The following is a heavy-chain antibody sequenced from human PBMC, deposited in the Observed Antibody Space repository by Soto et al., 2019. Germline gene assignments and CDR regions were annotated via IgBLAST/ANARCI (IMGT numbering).Heavy chain of an antibody. Sequence: SVKVSCKASGGTFSSYAISWVRQAPGQGLEWMGGIIPIIGTTNYAQKFQGRVTMTADTSTSTAYMELRSLRSDDTAVYYCARDVVLRFLEWLTYYGMDVWGQGTTVTVSS. CDR1: GGTFSSYA. V-gene: IGHV1-69*06. CDR2: IIPIIGTT. D-gene: IGHD3-3*01. J-gene: IGHJ6*02. CDR3: ARDVVLRFLEWLTYYGMDV.